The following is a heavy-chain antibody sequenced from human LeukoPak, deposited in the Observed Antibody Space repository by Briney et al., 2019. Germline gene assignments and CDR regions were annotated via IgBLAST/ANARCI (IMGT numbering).Heavy chain of an antibody. D-gene: IGHD2-21*01. CDR2: IIPIFGTA. V-gene: IGHV1-69*06. CDR1: GGTFSSYA. CDR3: ARGGIGRSYYYYYYMDV. Sequence: GASVKVSCKASGGTFSSYAISWVRQAPGQGLEWRGGIIPIFGTANYAQKLPGRVTITADKSTSTAYMELSSLRSEDTAVYYCARGGIGRSYYYYYYMDVWGKGTTVTVSS. J-gene: IGHJ6*03.